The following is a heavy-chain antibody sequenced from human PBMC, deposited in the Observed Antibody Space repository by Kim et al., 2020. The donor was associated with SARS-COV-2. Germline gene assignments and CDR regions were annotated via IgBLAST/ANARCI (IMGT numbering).Heavy chain of an antibody. J-gene: IGHJ4*02. Sequence: SESLSLTCTVSGCSISSNYMSWVRQPPGKGLEWVGYIYYSGSTNYNPSLKGRFTISGDTSKNQFSLNMSSVTAADTAVYYCASRCTSRARSDFDYGSQGT. V-gene: IGHV4-59*01. D-gene: IGHD2-2*01. CDR1: GCSISSNY. CDR3: ASRCTSRARSDFDY. CDR2: IYYSGST.